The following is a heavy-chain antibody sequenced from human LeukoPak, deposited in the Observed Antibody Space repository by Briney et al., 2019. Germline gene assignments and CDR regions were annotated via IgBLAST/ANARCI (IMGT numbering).Heavy chain of an antibody. CDR2: IHPYSGGR. D-gene: IGHD3-22*01. J-gene: IGHJ4*02. V-gene: IGHV1-2*02. CDR1: GYTFTGQY. Sequence: GAPVKVSCKAFGYTFTGQYMHWVGPAPGKGPGWMGWIHPYSGGRNYAQKFQDRVTMTRDTSISTAYMELSRLRSEDTAVYYWARSPRRGVVITTLVYSGQGTLVTVSS. CDR3: ARSPRRGVVITTLVY.